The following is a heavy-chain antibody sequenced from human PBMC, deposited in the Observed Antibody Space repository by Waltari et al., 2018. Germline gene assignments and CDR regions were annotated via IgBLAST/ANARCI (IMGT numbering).Heavy chain of an antibody. V-gene: IGHV4-4*07. CDR3: ARVAYDFWSGYPSYYYMDV. CDR1: GGSISSYY. CDR2: IYTSGST. D-gene: IGHD3-3*01. J-gene: IGHJ6*03. Sequence: QVQLQESGPGLVKPSETLSLTCTVSGGSISSYYWIWIRQPAGKGLEWIGRIYTSGSTNYNPSLKSRVTMSVDTSKNQFSLKLSSVTAADTAVYYCARVAYDFWSGYPSYYYMDVWGKGTTVTVSS.